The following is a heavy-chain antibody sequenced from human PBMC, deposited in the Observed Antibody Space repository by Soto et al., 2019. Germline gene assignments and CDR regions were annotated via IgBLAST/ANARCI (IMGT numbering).Heavy chain of an antibody. J-gene: IGHJ6*02. V-gene: IGHV1-3*01. CDR2: INAGNGNT. CDR1: GYTFSSYA. D-gene: IGHD2-15*01. Sequence: ASVKVSCKASGYTFSSYAMHWVRQAPGQRLEWMGWINAGNGNTKYSQKFQGRVTITRDTSASTAYMEMNSLRVGDTTVYYCTRKTPTNGMAVWGQGTTVTVSS. CDR3: TRKTPTNGMAV.